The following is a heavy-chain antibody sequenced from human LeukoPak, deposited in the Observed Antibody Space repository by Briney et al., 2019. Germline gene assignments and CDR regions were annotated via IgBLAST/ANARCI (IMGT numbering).Heavy chain of an antibody. CDR2: IYPGDSDT. J-gene: IGHJ4*02. D-gene: IGHD5-18*01. Sequence: GEPLKISCTGSGYSFTSYWIGWVRQMRGKGLEWMGIIYPGDSDTRYSPSFQGQVTISADKSISTAYLQWSSLKASDTAMYYCATHTAMDPYYFDYWGQGTLVTVSS. V-gene: IGHV5-51*01. CDR1: GYSFTSYW. CDR3: ATHTAMDPYYFDY.